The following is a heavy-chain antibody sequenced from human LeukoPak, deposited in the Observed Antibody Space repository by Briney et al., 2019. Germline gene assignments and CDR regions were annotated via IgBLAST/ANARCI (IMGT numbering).Heavy chain of an antibody. Sequence: GASVKVSCKASGGTFSSYAISWVRQAPGQGLEWMGRIIPILGIANYAQKFQGRVTITADKSTSTAYMELSSLRSEDTAVYYCARQTGYSSGWPSKFDPWGQGTLVTVSS. CDR1: GGTFSSYA. CDR3: ARQTGYSSGWPSKFDP. J-gene: IGHJ5*02. V-gene: IGHV1-69*04. D-gene: IGHD6-19*01. CDR2: IIPILGIA.